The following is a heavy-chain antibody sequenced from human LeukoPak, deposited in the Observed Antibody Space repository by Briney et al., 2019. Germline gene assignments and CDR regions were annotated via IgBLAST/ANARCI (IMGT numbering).Heavy chain of an antibody. CDR2: ISSSSSYI. Sequence: GGSLRLSCAASGFTFSSYSMNWVRQAPGKGLEWVSSISSSSSYIYYADSVKGRFTISRDNAKNSLYLQMNSLRAEDTAVYYCARVVGSGWYPRTLWFDPWGQGTLVTVSS. CDR1: GFTFSSYS. D-gene: IGHD6-19*01. CDR3: ARVVGSGWYPRTLWFDP. V-gene: IGHV3-21*01. J-gene: IGHJ5*02.